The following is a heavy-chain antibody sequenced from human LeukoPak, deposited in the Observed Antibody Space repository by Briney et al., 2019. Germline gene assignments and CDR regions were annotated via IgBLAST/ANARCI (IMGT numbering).Heavy chain of an antibody. CDR2: IYTRGST. J-gene: IGHJ5*02. D-gene: IGHD3-3*01. Sequence: SETLSLTCTVSGGSISSYYWSWIRQPAGKGLEWIGRIYTRGSTNYNPSLKSRVTMSVDTSKNQFSLKLGSVTAADTAVYYCARGSTIFGVVIHNWFDPWGQGTLVTVSS. V-gene: IGHV4-4*07. CDR3: ARGSTIFGVVIHNWFDP. CDR1: GGSISSYY.